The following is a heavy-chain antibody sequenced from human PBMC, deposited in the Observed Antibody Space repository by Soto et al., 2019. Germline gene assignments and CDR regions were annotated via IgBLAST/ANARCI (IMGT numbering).Heavy chain of an antibody. D-gene: IGHD5-12*01. Sequence: TSETLSLTCTVSGGSISSYYWSWIRQPPGKGLEWIGYIYYSGSTNYNPSLKSRVTISVDTSKNQFSLKLSSVTAADTAVYYCAGTSRGYSGAYYYYYYMDVWGKGTTVTVSS. J-gene: IGHJ6*03. CDR1: GGSISSYY. V-gene: IGHV4-59*08. CDR3: AGTSRGYSGAYYYYYYMDV. CDR2: IYYSGST.